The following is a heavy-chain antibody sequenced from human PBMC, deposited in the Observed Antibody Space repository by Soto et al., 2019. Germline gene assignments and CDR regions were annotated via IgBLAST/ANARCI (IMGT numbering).Heavy chain of an antibody. D-gene: IGHD3-22*01. CDR2: ISTYNGDT. V-gene: IGHV1-18*01. CDR1: AYTFISYG. Sequence: QVQLVQSGAEVKKPGASVKVSCKASAYTFISYGISWVRQAPGQGLEWMGWISTYNGDTAYAQKLQGRVTMTTDTSTSTSYMELRSLRSDDTAVYYCARVLDSSGFYYPDYWGQGTLVTVSS. J-gene: IGHJ4*02. CDR3: ARVLDSSGFYYPDY.